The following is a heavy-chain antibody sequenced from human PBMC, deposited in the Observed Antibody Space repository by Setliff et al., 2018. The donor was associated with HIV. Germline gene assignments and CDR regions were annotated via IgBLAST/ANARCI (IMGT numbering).Heavy chain of an antibody. CDR1: GGSISSGSYS. CDR2: IFTTGST. V-gene: IGHV4-61*09. CDR3: AREHYYDSRGYIYWYFDL. J-gene: IGHJ2*01. Sequence: PSETLSLTCTVSGGSISSGSYSWSWIRQTAGKGLEWIGHIFTTGSTNYNPSLKSRVTISVDTSKNQFSLKLSSVTAADTAVYYCAREHYYDSRGYIYWYFDLWGRGTLVTVSS. D-gene: IGHD3-22*01.